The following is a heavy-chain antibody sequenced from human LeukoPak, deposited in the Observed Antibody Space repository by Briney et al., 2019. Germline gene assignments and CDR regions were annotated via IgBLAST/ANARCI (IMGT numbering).Heavy chain of an antibody. CDR1: AFSFSTYT. Sequence: PGGSLTLSWAASAFSFSTYTMKWVRQPAGEGLEWVSSIKNRGNYINYADSVKGRFTISRDNAKNSLYLQMNSLRAEDTAVYYCAREDGVVGASSAFDYWGQGILVTVSS. D-gene: IGHD1-26*01. CDR2: IKNRGNYI. CDR3: AREDGVVGASSAFDY. V-gene: IGHV3-21*01. J-gene: IGHJ4*02.